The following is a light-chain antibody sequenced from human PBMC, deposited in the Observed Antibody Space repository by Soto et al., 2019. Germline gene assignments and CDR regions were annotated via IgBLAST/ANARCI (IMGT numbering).Light chain of an antibody. CDR1: QIISNW. J-gene: IGKJ1*01. CDR2: KAS. Sequence: DIQMTQSPSTLSASVGDRVTITCRASQIISNWLAWYQQKPGRAPKLLIYKASSLESGVPSRFNGSGSGTEFTLTISSLQPDDFATYYCQQYNVYSPTWTFGQGTKVDIK. CDR3: QQYNVYSPTWT. V-gene: IGKV1-5*03.